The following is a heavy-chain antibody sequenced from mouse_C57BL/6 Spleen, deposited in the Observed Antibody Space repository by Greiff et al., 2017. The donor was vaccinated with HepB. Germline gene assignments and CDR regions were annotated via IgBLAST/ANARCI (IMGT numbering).Heavy chain of an antibody. CDR1: GYTFTSYW. CDR2: IDPSDSYT. Sequence: QVQLQQPGAELVMPGASVKLSCKASGYTFTSYWMHWVKQRPGQGLEWIGEIDPSDSYTNYNQKFKGKSTLTVDKSSSTAYMQLSSLTSEDSAVYYCARRGLPYWYFDVWGTGTTVTVSS. J-gene: IGHJ1*03. V-gene: IGHV1-69*01. D-gene: IGHD3-1*01. CDR3: ARRGLPYWYFDV.